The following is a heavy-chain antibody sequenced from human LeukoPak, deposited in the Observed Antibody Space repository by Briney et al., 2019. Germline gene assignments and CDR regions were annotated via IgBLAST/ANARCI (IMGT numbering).Heavy chain of an antibody. Sequence: GGSLRVSCAASGFTFSAYWMNWVRQAPGKGLEWVANVNQDGSEKYYVDSVKGRFTISRDNAKNSLYLQMNSLRAEDTAVYYCASSNYDILTGLDYWGQGTLVTVSS. CDR1: GFTFSAYW. CDR3: ASSNYDILTGLDY. J-gene: IGHJ4*02. CDR2: VNQDGSEK. V-gene: IGHV3-7*01. D-gene: IGHD3-9*01.